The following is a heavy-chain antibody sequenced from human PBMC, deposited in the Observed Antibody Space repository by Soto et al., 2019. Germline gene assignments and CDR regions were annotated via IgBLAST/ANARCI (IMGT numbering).Heavy chain of an antibody. CDR2: IYYTEST. V-gene: IGHV4-31*03. J-gene: IGHJ4*02. Sequence: QVQLQESGPGLVKPSQTLSLTCTVSGGSINSGGYYWTWIRQHPGKGLEWIGYIYYTESTYYNPSLKSRVTISVHTSKNQFSLKLSSVTAADTAVYYCARYCSGSGTCYMSNFDYWGQGTLVTVSS. D-gene: IGHD2-15*01. CDR1: GGSINSGGYY. CDR3: ARYCSGSGTCYMSNFDY.